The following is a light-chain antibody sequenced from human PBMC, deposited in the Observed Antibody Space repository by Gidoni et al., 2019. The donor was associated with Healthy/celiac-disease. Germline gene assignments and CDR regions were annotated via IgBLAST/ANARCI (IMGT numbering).Light chain of an antibody. V-gene: IGKV1-33*01. Sequence: DIQMPQSPSSLSASVGDRVTITCQASQDISNYLNWYQQKPGKAPKLLIYDASNLETGVPSRCSGSGSGTDFTFTISSLQPEDIATYYCQQYDNLLYTFGQXTKLEIK. CDR2: DAS. CDR3: QQYDNLLYT. J-gene: IGKJ2*01. CDR1: QDISNY.